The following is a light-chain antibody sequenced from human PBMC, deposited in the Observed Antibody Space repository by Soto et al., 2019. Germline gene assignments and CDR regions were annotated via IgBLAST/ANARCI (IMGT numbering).Light chain of an antibody. CDR1: QGVTTN. Sequence: EVVLTQSPSTLSVSPGERVTLSCRAGQGVTTNFAWYQQKSGQSPRLLISDASNRATGIPARFSGSGSGTDFTLTISSLEPEDFAVYYCHQRQYWPPITFGQGTRLEI. CDR3: HQRQYWPPIT. J-gene: IGKJ5*01. V-gene: IGKV3-11*01. CDR2: DAS.